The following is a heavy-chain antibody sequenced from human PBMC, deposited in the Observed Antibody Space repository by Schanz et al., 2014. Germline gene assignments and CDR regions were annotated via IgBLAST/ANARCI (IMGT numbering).Heavy chain of an antibody. CDR3: ARAQGVIRLYYGVDV. J-gene: IGHJ6*02. D-gene: IGHD3-10*01. CDR2: IYSSGST. V-gene: IGHV3-53*04. Sequence: DVQLVDSGGGLVQPGGSLRLSCAASGFTVSNSYIHWVRQAPGKGLEWVLTIYSSGSTYYADSVRGRFTISRDNSMNTVYLQMNSLRSDDAAVYYCARAQGVIRLYYGVDVWGQGTTVTVSS. CDR1: GFTVSNSY.